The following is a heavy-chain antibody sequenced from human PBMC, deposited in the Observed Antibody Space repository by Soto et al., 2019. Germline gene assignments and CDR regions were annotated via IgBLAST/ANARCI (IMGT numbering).Heavy chain of an antibody. J-gene: IGHJ6*02. V-gene: IGHV4-30-2*01. CDR2: IYHSGST. CDR1: GGSISSGGYS. Sequence: SLTCAVSGGSISSGGYSWSWIRQPPGKGLEWIGYIYHSGSTYYNPSLKSRVTISVDRSKNQFSLKLSSVTAADTAVYYCARVRYWGNYGDDYYYGMDVWGQGTTVTVSS. CDR3: ARVRYWGNYGDDYYYGMDV. D-gene: IGHD4-17*01.